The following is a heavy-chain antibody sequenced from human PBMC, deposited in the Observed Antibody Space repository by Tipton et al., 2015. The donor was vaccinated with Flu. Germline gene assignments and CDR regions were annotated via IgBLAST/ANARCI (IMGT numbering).Heavy chain of an antibody. CDR2: IYNNKYT. V-gene: IGHV4-4*09. J-gene: IGHJ5*02. D-gene: IGHD4-11*01. CDR3: ARRDYSNYVSDPKNWFDP. CDR1: GGSIGSFY. Sequence: GLVKPSETLSLTCTVSGGSIGSFYWNWIRQPPGKGLEWIGYIYNNKYTKYNPSLKSRVTISVDTSKNQFSLRVSSVTAADTAVYYCARRDYSNYVSDPKNWFDPWGQGTLVTVSS.